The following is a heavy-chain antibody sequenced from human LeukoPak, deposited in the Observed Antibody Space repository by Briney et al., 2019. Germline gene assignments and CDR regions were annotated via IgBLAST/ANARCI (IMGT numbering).Heavy chain of an antibody. CDR2: VFDSGGT. V-gene: IGHV4-59*01. J-gene: IGHJ6*02. D-gene: IGHD3-3*01. Sequence: KPSETLSLTCTVSGGSISNYWWSWIRQPPGKGLEWIGYVFDSGGTNYNPSLKSRVTISVDTSKNQFSLKLNSVTAADTAVYYCAREHYDFYGMDVWGQGTTVTVSS. CDR3: AREHYDFYGMDV. CDR1: GGSISNYW.